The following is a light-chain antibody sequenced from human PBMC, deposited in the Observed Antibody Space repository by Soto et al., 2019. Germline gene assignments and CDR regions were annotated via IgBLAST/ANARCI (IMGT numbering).Light chain of an antibody. Sequence: DVVMTQTPLPSPVTLGQPASISCRSSHSLVHSNGDTYLTWYQQRPGQPPRLLFYKISKRFSGVIDRFRGSGAGTDFTLKISRVEAEDVGVYYCVQLTHFPWTFGQGTMVEIQ. CDR2: KIS. V-gene: IGKV2-24*01. CDR1: HSLVHSNGDTY. CDR3: VQLTHFPWT. J-gene: IGKJ1*01.